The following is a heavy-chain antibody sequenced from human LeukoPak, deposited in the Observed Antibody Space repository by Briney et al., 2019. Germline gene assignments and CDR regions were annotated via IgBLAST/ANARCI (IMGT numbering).Heavy chain of an antibody. CDR3: TGGGSSVP. D-gene: IGHD2-15*01. CDR2: VSPGFSET. Sequence: GESLKISFKASGYSLTNYWIGWVRQMPGKGLECMGVVSPGFSETRYSPSFQGQVTISVEKSINTAYLQWNSLKASDTAMYYCTGGGSSVPWGQGTPVTVSS. J-gene: IGHJ4*02. CDR1: GYSLTNYW. V-gene: IGHV5-51*01.